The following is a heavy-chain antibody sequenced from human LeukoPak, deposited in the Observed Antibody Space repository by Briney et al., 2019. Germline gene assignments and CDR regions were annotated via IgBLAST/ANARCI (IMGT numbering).Heavy chain of an antibody. CDR2: ISYDGSNK. CDR1: GFTFSSYA. V-gene: IGHV3-30-3*01. J-gene: IGHJ4*02. Sequence: GGSLRLSCAASGFTFSSYAMHWVRQAPGKGLEWVAVISYDGSNKYYADSVKGRITISRDNSKNTLYLQMNSLRAEDTAVYYCAREVTRRDFWSGYLDYWGQGTLVTVSS. CDR3: AREVTRRDFWSGYLDY. D-gene: IGHD3-3*01.